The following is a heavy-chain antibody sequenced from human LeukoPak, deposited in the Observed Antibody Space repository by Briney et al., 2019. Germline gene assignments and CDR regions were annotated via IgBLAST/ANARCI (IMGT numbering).Heavy chain of an antibody. CDR2: TSNSGTVK. D-gene: IGHD2-21*02. CDR1: GFTFSSYS. J-gene: IGHJ4*02. Sequence: LAGGSLRLSCAASGFTFSSYSMNWVRQAPGKGLDWIAYTSNSGTVKIYADSVRGRFTISRDSAKRSVFLQMNSLRSEDTAVYYCARGDSLYFFDVWGQGTLVSVSP. V-gene: IGHV3-48*04. CDR3: ARGDSLYFFDV.